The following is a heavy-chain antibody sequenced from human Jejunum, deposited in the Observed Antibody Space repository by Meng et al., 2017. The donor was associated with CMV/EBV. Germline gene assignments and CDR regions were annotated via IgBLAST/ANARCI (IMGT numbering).Heavy chain of an antibody. D-gene: IGHD6-25*01. V-gene: IGHV1-46*01. CDR3: ARAEAARHFDY. J-gene: IGHJ4*02. CDR2: INPGAGST. CDR1: GYTCTTYY. Sequence: SCKASGYTCTTYYMHWVRQAPGQGLEWMGIINPGAGSTTYAQKFQGRVTMTRDTSTSTVHMELSSLRSEDTAVYFCARAEAARHFDYWGQGALVTVSS.